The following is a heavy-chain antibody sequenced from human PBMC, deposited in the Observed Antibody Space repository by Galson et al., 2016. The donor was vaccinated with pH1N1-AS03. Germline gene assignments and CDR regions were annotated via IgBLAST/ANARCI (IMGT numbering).Heavy chain of an antibody. V-gene: IGHV3-7*01. D-gene: IGHD3-10*01. CDR2: IDQDGSKK. J-gene: IGHJ4*02. Sequence: SLRLSCAASGFRFIDYWMTWVRQAPGKGLEWVANIDQDGSKKYYMDSVEGRFTISRDNAKNSLSLQMNSLRSEDKAVYYCTTGMVELDYCGQGTLVTVSS. CDR3: TTGMVELDY. CDR1: GFRFIDYW.